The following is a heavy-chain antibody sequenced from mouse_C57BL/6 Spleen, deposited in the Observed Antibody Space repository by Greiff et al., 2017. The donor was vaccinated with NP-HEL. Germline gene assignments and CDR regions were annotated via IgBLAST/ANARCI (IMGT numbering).Heavy chain of an antibody. CDR1: GYAFTNYL. CDR2: INPGSGGT. J-gene: IGHJ4*01. V-gene: IGHV1-54*01. CDR3: ARIYDDYAMDY. D-gene: IGHD2-12*01. Sequence: QVQLQQSGAELVRPGTSVKVSCKASGYAFTNYLIEWVKQRPGQGLEWIGVINPGSGGTNYNEKFKGKATLTADKSSSTAYMQLSSLTSEDSAVYFCARIYDDYAMDYWGQGTSVTVSS.